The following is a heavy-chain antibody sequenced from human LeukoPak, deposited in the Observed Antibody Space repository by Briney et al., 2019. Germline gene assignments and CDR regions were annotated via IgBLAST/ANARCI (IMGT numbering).Heavy chain of an antibody. D-gene: IGHD1-26*01. Sequence: GGSLRLSCAASGFTFSSYSMNWVRQAPGKGLEWVSSISSSSSYIYYADSVKGRFTISRDNAKNSLYLQMNSLRAEDTAVYYCATAAQGAEYYFDYWGQGTLVTVSS. CDR1: GFTFSSYS. J-gene: IGHJ4*02. V-gene: IGHV3-21*01. CDR2: ISSSSSYI. CDR3: ATAAQGAEYYFDY.